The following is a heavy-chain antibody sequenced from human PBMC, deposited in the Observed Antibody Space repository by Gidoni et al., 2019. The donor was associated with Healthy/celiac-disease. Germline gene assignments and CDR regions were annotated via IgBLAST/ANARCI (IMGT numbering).Heavy chain of an antibody. D-gene: IGHD2-2*01. Sequence: EVQLVESGGVLVQPGGSLRLACAASGCTFSSYAMSWVRQAPGKGLGWVSAFSGSGGSKYYADSVKGRFTFSSDNSKNTLYLQMNSLRAEDTAVEYCASGRYQLRGVWGQGTLVTVSS. J-gene: IGHJ4*02. CDR3: ASGRYQLRGV. CDR2: FSGSGGSK. V-gene: IGHV3-23*04. CDR1: GCTFSSYA.